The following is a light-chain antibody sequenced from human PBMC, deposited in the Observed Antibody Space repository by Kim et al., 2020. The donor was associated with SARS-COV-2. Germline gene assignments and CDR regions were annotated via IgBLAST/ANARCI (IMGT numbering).Light chain of an antibody. CDR1: KVGTYS. Sequence: PGEPAPLAWGGDKVGTYSVLWYQLRPGQAPVLVLNYNSDRPSGIPDRCSGSNSGDTATLIISRVEAGDEADYYCQVWDSSDDHNYVFGTGTKVTVL. V-gene: IGLV3-21*04. J-gene: IGLJ1*01. CDR3: QVWDSSDDHNYV. CDR2: YNS.